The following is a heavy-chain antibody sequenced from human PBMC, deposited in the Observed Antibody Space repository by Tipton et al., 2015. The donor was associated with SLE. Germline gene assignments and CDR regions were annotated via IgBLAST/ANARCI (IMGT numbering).Heavy chain of an antibody. V-gene: IGHV4-38-2*02. D-gene: IGHD3-3*01. J-gene: IGHJ4*02. CDR1: GYSISSGFY. CDR2: IYHSGST. Sequence: TLSLTCSVSGYSISSGFYWGWLRQSSGKGLEWIGSIYHSGSTQYNPSLKSRVTISVDTSGNQVSLRLRSVTAADTAVYYCARDLFVEFYRSWSDYAYYSDYWGQGVLVTVSS. CDR3: ARDLFVEFYRSWSDYAYYSDY.